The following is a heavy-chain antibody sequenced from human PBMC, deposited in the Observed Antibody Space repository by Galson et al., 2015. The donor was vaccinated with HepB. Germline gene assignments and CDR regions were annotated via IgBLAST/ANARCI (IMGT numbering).Heavy chain of an antibody. CDR3: AREGTGVRGVIIRRPFLDY. V-gene: IGHV3-30*03. CDR1: GFTFSSYG. D-gene: IGHD3-10*01. J-gene: IGHJ4*02. CDR2: ISYDGSNK. Sequence: SLRLSCAASGFTFSSYGMHWVRQAPGKGLEWVAVISYDGSNKYYADSVKGRFTISRDNSKNTLYLQMNSLRAEDTAVYYCAREGTGVRGVIIRRPFLDYWGQGTLVTVSS.